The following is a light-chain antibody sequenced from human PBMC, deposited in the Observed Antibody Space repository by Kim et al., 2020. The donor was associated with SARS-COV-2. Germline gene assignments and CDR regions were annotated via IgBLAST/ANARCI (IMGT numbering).Light chain of an antibody. J-gene: IGKJ4*01. CDR3: QQYASSPTT. V-gene: IGKV3-20*01. CDR1: QTVSTSY. CDR2: DAS. Sequence: PGERATLSYRASQTVSTSYLAWYQQKPGQAPRLLINDASRRATGIPDRFSGSGSGTDFTLTISRLEPEDFAVYYCQQYASSPTTFGGGTKV.